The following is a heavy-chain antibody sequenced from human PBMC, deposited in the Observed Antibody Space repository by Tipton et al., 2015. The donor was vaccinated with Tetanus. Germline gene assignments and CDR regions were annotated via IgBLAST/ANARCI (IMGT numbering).Heavy chain of an antibody. Sequence: QLVQSGPEVKKPGESLKISCKGSGYTFATYWIGWVRQVPGKGLEWMGNIFPRDSDIRDSPSFRGQVTMSADKSINTAYLQWSSLKPSDTAMYYCARLGLATRPGHAFDVWGQGTMVTVSS. CDR2: IFPRDSDI. D-gene: IGHD5-12*01. CDR3: ARLGLATRPGHAFDV. V-gene: IGHV5-51*01. CDR1: GYTFATYW. J-gene: IGHJ3*01.